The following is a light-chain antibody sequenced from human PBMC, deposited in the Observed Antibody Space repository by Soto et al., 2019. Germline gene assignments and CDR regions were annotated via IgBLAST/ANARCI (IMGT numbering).Light chain of an antibody. V-gene: IGLV2-14*01. CDR1: SSDIGDYNY. CDR2: ELY. CDR3: SSYSGGSTPVL. Sequence: QAVVTQPASVSGSPGQSITISCTGTSSDIGDYNYVSWYQQRPGTAPKLMIFELYNRPSGVSNRFSGSKSGNTASLTISGLQAEDEADYYCSSYSGGSTPVLFGGGTKVTVL. J-gene: IGLJ2*01.